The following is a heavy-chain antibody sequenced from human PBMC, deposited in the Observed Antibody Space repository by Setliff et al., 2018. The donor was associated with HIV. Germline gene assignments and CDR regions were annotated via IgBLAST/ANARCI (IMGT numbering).Heavy chain of an antibody. D-gene: IGHD3-16*01. CDR1: GYTFIDYY. CDR3: ARDPYDTSENPYDP. Sequence: ASVKVSCKASGYTFIDYYIHWVRQAPGRGLEWMGWINTDNGITEYAENFQGRVAMTRDTSMSTACMELNRLTFDDTAVYYCARDPYDTSENPYDPWGQGTLVTVS. CDR2: INTDNGIT. V-gene: IGHV1-2*02. J-gene: IGHJ5*02.